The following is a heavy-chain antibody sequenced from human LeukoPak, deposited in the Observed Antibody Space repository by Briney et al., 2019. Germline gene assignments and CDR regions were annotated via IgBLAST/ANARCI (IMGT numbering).Heavy chain of an antibody. Sequence: ASVKVSCKASGGTFSSYAISWVRQAPGQGLEWMGRIIPILGIANYAQKFQGRVTITADKSTSTAYMELSSLRSEDTAVYYCARDGEGIAVADFDYWGQGTLVTVSS. CDR1: GGTFSSYA. CDR2: IIPILGIA. J-gene: IGHJ4*02. V-gene: IGHV1-69*04. D-gene: IGHD6-19*01. CDR3: ARDGEGIAVADFDY.